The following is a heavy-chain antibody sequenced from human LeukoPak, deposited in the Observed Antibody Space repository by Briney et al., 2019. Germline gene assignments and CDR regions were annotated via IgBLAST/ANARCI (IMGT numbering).Heavy chain of an antibody. V-gene: IGHV3-21*01. J-gene: IGHJ4*02. CDR3: ARDGGLYSSGWYFYFDY. Sequence: GGSLRLSCAASGFTFSSYSMNWVRQAPGKGLEWVSSISSSSSYIYYADSVNGRFTISRDNAKNSLYLQMNSLRAEDTAVYYCARDGGLYSSGWYFYFDYWGQGTLVTVSS. CDR2: ISSSSSYI. CDR1: GFTFSSYS. D-gene: IGHD6-19*01.